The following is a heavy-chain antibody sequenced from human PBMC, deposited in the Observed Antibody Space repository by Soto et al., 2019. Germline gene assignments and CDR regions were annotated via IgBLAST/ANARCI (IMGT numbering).Heavy chain of an antibody. V-gene: IGHV1-69*13. Sequence: VASVKVSCKASGGDFSTYAISWLRQAPGHGLEWVGGIIPIFRTPTYAQRFQGRVTITADDSTSTSYMELNGLRSDDTAIYYCARDSLVPAAADYFYGVDLWGQGTTVTVSS. CDR2: IIPIFRTP. CDR1: GGDFSTYA. D-gene: IGHD2-2*01. J-gene: IGHJ6*02. CDR3: ARDSLVPAAADYFYGVDL.